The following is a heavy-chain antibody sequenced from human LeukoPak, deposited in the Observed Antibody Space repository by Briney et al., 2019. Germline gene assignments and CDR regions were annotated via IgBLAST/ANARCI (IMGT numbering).Heavy chain of an antibody. J-gene: IGHJ5*02. D-gene: IGHD3-10*01. CDR1: GYTFTGYY. CDR2: INPNSGGT. Sequence: ASVKVSCKASGYTFTGYYMHWVRQAPGQGLEWMGWINPNSGGTNYAQKFQGWVTMTMDTSISTAYMELSRLRSDDTAVYYCAGGPPVRGVISVWFDPWGQGTLVTVSS. CDR3: AGGPPVRGVISVWFDP. V-gene: IGHV1-2*04.